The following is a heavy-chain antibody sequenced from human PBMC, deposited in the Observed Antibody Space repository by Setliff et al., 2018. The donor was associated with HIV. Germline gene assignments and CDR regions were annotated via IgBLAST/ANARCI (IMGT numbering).Heavy chain of an antibody. CDR2: IYYSGNS. CDR3: ARRPYYFDS. CDR1: GDSISSGSHY. J-gene: IGHJ4*02. D-gene: IGHD6-6*01. V-gene: IGHV4-30-4*08. Sequence: SETLSLTCTVSGDSISSGSHYWSWIRQPPGKGLEWIGYIYYSGNSYYNPSLKSRVTLSVDTSKNQFSLKVNSVTAADTAVYYCARRPYYFDSWGQGTLVTVSS.